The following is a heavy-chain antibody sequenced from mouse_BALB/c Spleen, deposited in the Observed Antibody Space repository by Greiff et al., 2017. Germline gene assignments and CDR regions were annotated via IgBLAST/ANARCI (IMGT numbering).Heavy chain of an antibody. CDR3: TREGSTMITLFDY. CDR1: GYTFTSYW. Sequence: QVQLQQPGAELVRPGASVKLSCKASGYTFTSYWINWVKQRPGQGLEWIGNIYPSDSYTNYNQKFKDKATLTVDKSSSTAYMQLSSPTSEDSAVYYCTREGSTMITLFDYWGQGTTLTVSS. V-gene: IGHV1-69*02. D-gene: IGHD2-4*01. J-gene: IGHJ2*01. CDR2: IYPSDSYT.